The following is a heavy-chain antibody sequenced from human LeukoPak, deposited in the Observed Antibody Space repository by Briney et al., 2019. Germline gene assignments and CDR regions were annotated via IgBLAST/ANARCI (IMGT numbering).Heavy chain of an antibody. CDR2: IWGEGSVK. J-gene: IGHJ3*02. Sequence: GESQRLSCDACGLMYSKYRMTWLRQAPGEGLEWLANIWGEGSVKYLLDSVKRRFSISRDNAKNALLLEVSNLRADDTGVYYCLNYWNYYDSSLHDIDDFDIWGRGTMVTVSS. V-gene: IGHV3-7*01. CDR1: GLMYSKYR. CDR3: LNYWNYYDSSLHDIDDFDI. D-gene: IGHD3-22*01.